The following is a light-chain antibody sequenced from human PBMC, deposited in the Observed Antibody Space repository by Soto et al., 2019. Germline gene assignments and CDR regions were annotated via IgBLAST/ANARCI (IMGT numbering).Light chain of an antibody. J-gene: IGKJ1*01. V-gene: IGKV3D-7*01. CDR3: EQDYNLPGT. CDR2: GAS. Sequence: EIVMTQSPATLSLSPGERATLSCRASQSVSSSYLSWYQQKPGQAPRLLIYGASTRATGIPARFSGSGSGKYFSLTISGLLPEVFEVSSCEQDYNLPGTSGQGT. CDR1: QSVSSSY.